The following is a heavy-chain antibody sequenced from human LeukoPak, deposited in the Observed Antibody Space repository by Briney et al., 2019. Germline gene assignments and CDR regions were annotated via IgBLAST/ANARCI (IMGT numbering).Heavy chain of an antibody. D-gene: IGHD3-22*01. CDR2: IRYDGGDK. J-gene: IGHJ4*02. CDR3: AKADSSGYYSYFDY. CDR1: GFTFRNYG. Sequence: GGSLRLSCAVSGFTFRNYGMHWVRQTPGKGLEWVAFIRYDGGDKYYADSVKGRFTISRDNSKNTLYLQMNSLRVEDTAVYYCAKADSSGYYSYFDYWGQGTLVTVSS. V-gene: IGHV3-30*02.